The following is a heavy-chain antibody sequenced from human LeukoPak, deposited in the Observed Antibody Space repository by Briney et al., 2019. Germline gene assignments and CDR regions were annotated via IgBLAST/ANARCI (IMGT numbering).Heavy chain of an antibody. CDR2: IWYDGSNK. J-gene: IGHJ6*02. V-gene: IGHV3-33*01. CDR3: ARDLYYYDSSGYYNYYYYYGMDV. D-gene: IGHD3-22*01. Sequence: GSLRLSCAASGFTFSSYGMHWVRQAPGKGLEWVAVIWYDGSNKYYADSVKGRFTISRDNSKNTLYLQMNSLRAEDTAVYYCARDLYYYDSSGYYNYYYYYGMDVWGQGTTVTVSS. CDR1: GFTFSSYG.